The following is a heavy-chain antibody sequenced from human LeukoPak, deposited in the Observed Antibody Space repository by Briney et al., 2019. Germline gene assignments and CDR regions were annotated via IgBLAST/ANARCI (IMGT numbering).Heavy chain of an antibody. CDR2: IWYDGSNE. J-gene: IGHJ4*02. CDR3: GRDRVGGRGYSLDY. V-gene: IGHV3-33*01. CDR1: GFTFSSYG. D-gene: IGHD5-18*01. Sequence: GGSLRLSCAASGFTFSSYGMHWVRQAPGKGLEWLAVIWYDGSNEYYADSVKGRFTISRDNSKNTVYLQMNSLRAEDTALYYCGRDRVGGRGYSLDYLGQGTLVTVSS.